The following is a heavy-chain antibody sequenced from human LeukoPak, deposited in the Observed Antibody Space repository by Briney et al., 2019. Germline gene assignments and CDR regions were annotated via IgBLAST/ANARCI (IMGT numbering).Heavy chain of an antibody. J-gene: IGHJ6*02. CDR2: ISSSSSYI. Sequence: GGSLRLSCAASGFTFSSYSMNWVRQAPGKGLEWVSSISSSSSYIYYADSVKGRFTISRDNAKNSLYLQMNSLRAEGTAVYYCAREMVYATSYYYYGMDVWGQGTTVTVSS. CDR1: GFTFSSYS. D-gene: IGHD2-8*01. V-gene: IGHV3-21*01. CDR3: AREMVYATSYYYYGMDV.